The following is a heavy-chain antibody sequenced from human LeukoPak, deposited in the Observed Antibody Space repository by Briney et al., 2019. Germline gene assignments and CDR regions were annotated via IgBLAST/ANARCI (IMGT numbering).Heavy chain of an antibody. V-gene: IGHV3-23*01. CDR1: GFTFSTYA. J-gene: IGHJ4*02. CDR3: ANAQITTMYSSSHWYFDY. D-gene: IGHD6-6*01. CDR2: ISGSGGST. Sequence: GGSLRLSCAAPGFTFSTYAMSWVRQAPGKGLEWVSAISGSGGSTYYADSVKGRFTISRDNPKNTLYLQMNSLRAEDTAVYYCANAQITTMYSSSHWYFDYWGQGTLVTVSS.